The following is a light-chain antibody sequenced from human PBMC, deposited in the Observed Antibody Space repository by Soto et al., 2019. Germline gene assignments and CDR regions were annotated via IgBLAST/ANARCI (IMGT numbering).Light chain of an antibody. V-gene: IGKV1-5*03. Sequence: DIQMTQSPSTLSASVGDRVTITCRASQSISSWLAWYQQKPGKAPKLLIYKAPRLESGVPSRFSGRGSGTEFTLTISSLQPDDFATYDCQQYNSYPWSFGQGTKVEIK. CDR2: KAP. J-gene: IGKJ1*01. CDR3: QQYNSYPWS. CDR1: QSISSW.